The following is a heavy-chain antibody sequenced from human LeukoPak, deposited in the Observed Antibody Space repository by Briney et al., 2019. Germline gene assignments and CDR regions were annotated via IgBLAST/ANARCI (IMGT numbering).Heavy chain of an antibody. CDR2: IIPIFGTA. Sequence: GASVKVSCKASGGTFSSYAISWVRQAPGQGLEWMGGIIPIFGTANYAQKFQGRVTITADESTSTAYMELSSLRSEDTAVYYCARDSSRGPSPLGYWGQGTLVTVSS. CDR3: ARDSSRGPSPLGY. J-gene: IGHJ4*02. CDR1: GGTFSSYA. D-gene: IGHD3-16*01. V-gene: IGHV1-69*13.